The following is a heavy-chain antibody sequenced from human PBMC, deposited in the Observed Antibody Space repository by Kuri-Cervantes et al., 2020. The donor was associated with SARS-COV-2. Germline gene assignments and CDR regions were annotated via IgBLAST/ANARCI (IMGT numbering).Heavy chain of an antibody. Sequence: GGSLRLSCAASGFTVSSNYMSGVRQAPGKGLEWVSVIYSGGSTYYADSVKGRFTISRDNSKNTLYPQMNSLRAEDTAVYYCARDLYEGAFDIWGQGTMVTVSS. D-gene: IGHD3-16*01. CDR2: IYSGGST. CDR1: GFTVSSNY. V-gene: IGHV3-53*05. CDR3: ARDLYEGAFDI. J-gene: IGHJ3*02.